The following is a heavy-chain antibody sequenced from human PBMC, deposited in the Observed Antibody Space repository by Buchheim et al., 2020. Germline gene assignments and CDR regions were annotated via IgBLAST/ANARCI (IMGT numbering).Heavy chain of an antibody. CDR3: ATHLPSGCCGAGAFHI. D-gene: IGHD2-21*01. V-gene: IGHV3-11*05. Sequence: QVQLVESGGGLVKPGGSLRLSCAAPGFTLSDYYMSWIRQAPGKGLEWVSSTSPDTSQTNYADSVRGRFTISRDNAQNSLYLQMNGLRAEDTAVYYCATHLPSGCCGAGAFHIWGQGT. CDR1: GFTLSDYY. J-gene: IGHJ3*02. CDR2: TSPDTSQT.